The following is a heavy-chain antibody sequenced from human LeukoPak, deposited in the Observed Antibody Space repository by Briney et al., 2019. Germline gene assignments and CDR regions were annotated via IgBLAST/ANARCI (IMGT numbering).Heavy chain of an antibody. CDR2: ISSSSSYI. J-gene: IGHJ6*02. CDR1: GFTVSNAW. D-gene: IGHD2-2*01. CDR3: ARVTGYCSSTSCYSPVYGMDV. V-gene: IGHV3-21*01. Sequence: GGSLRLSCAASGFTVSNAWMNWVRQAPGKGLEWVSSISSSSSYIYYADSVKGRFTISRDNAKNSLYLQMNSLRAEDTAVYYCARVTGYCSSTSCYSPVYGMDVWGQGTTVTVSS.